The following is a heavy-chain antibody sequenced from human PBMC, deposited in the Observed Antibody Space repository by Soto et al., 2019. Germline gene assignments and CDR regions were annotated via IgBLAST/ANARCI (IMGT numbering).Heavy chain of an antibody. J-gene: IGHJ5*02. CDR1: GFIFKDFA. CDR2: ITTSDDIT. V-gene: IGHV3-23*01. D-gene: IGHD3-3*01. Sequence: EVRLLESGGGLVEPGESLRLSCAASGFIFKDFAMSWVRQAPGKGLEWVSTITTSDDITYSADSVRGRFTISRDNSANTLFLQMSSLRGDDTATYYCTKGDSSGYFDPSSGYSTPDHWGQGTLVTVSS. CDR3: TKGDSSGYFDPSSGYSTPDH.